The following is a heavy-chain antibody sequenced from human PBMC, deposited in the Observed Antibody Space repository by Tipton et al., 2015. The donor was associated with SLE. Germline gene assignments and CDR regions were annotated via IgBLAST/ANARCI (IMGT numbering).Heavy chain of an antibody. J-gene: IGHJ6*03. D-gene: IGHD6-13*01. V-gene: IGHV4-39*07. CDR2: VSYDGNT. CDR1: GGPVSSGSYY. CDR3: ARLGNV. Sequence: TLSLTCTVSGGPVSSGSYYWAWIRQPPGKGLEWIGSVSYDGNTHRNPSLMSRVTLSVDTSENQSSLKLTSVTAADTAVYYCARLGNVWGKGTTVTVSS.